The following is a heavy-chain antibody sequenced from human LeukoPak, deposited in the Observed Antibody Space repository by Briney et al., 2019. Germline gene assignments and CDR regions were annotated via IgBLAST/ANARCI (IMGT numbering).Heavy chain of an antibody. J-gene: IGHJ4*02. CDR1: GYTFTSYA. CDR2: INTNTGNP. V-gene: IGHV7-4-1*02. D-gene: IGHD5-18*01. Sequence: ASVKVSCKASGYTFTSYAMNWVRQAPGQGLEWMGWINTNTGNPTYAQGFTGRFVFSLDTFVSTAYLQISSLKAEDTAVYYCARDIRTIQLTRHPFDYWGQGTLVTVSS. CDR3: ARDIRTIQLTRHPFDY.